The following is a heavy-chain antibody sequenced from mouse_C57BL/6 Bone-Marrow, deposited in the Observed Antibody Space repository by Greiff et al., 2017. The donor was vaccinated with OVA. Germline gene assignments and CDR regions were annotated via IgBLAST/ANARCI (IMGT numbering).Heavy chain of an antibody. V-gene: IGHV1-50*01. J-gene: IGHJ3*01. CDR3: AREGQYGPFAY. CDR2: IDPSDSYT. Sequence: QVQLQQPGAELVKPGASVKLSCKASGYTFTSYWMQWVKQRPGQGLEWIGEIDPSDSYTNYNQKFKGKATVTVDTSSSTAYMQLSSLTSEDAAVYYCAREGQYGPFAYWGQGTLVTVSA. CDR1: GYTFTSYW. D-gene: IGHD1-1*02.